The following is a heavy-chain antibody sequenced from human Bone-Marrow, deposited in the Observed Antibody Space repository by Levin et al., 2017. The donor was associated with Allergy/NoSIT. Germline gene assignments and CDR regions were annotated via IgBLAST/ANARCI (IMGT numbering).Heavy chain of an antibody. CDR1: GFTFSGYW. CDR2: IKEDGSKQ. J-gene: IGHJ3*02. D-gene: IGHD3-22*01. CDR3: ARDRNSGYSGGDALDI. V-gene: IGHV3-7*01. Sequence: GGSLRLSCVGSGFTFSGYWMSWVRQAPGKGLEWVANIKEDGSKQYCVDSVKGRFTLSRDNAKNSLYLQMNSLRAEDTAVYYCARDRNSGYSGGDALDIWGQGTMVTVSS.